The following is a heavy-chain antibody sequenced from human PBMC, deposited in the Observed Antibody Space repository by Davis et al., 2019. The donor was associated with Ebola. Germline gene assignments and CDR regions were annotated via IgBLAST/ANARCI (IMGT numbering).Heavy chain of an antibody. CDR1: GFTFNTYA. Sequence: GESLKISCAASGFTFNTYAIHWVRQAPGKGLEWVSAVSGSGTTTSYADSVKGRFTISRDNSNNTLYLQMNSLRVEDTARYYCAKASWGPAARPLLDSWGQGTLVTVSS. J-gene: IGHJ4*02. CDR2: VSGSGTTT. D-gene: IGHD2-2*02. V-gene: IGHV3-23*01. CDR3: AKASWGPAARPLLDS.